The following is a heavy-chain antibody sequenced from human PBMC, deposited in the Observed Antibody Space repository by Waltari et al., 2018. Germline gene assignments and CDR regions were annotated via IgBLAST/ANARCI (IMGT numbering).Heavy chain of an antibody. D-gene: IGHD3-22*01. V-gene: IGHV4-38-2*01. J-gene: IGHJ4*02. CDR1: GYSIRSGYY. CDR3: ARCESSAYYYFDY. CDR2: IYHSGST. Sequence: QVQLQESGPGLVKPSETLSLTCAVSGYSIRSGYYWGWIRQPPGKGLEWIGSIYHSGSTYYNTSLMSRVTILVDTSKNQLSLKLGSVTAADTAVYYCARCESSAYYYFDYWGQGTLVSVSS.